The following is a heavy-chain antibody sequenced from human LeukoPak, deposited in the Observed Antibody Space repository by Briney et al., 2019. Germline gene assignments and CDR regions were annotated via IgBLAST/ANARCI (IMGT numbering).Heavy chain of an antibody. CDR2: IYHSGST. J-gene: IGHJ4*02. CDR3: ARGEQLAPAWD. V-gene: IGHV4-30-2*05. CDR1: GGSISSGGYY. D-gene: IGHD6-6*01. Sequence: PSQTLSLTCTVSGGSISSGGYYWSWIRQPPGKGLEWIGYIYHSGSTYYNPSLKSRVTISVDTSKNQFSLKLSSVTAADTAVYYCARGEQLAPAWDWGQGTLVTVSS.